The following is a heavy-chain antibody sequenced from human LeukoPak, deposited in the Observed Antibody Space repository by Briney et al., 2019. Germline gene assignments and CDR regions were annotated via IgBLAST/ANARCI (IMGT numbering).Heavy chain of an antibody. CDR1: GGSIDDYY. J-gene: IGHJ4*02. CDR2: IFHTGLT. D-gene: IGHD3-22*01. CDR3: ARVIYFGSSGYSQHFDS. V-gene: IGHV4-59*01. Sequence: SETLSLTCTVSGGSIDDYYWSWIRQPPGGGLEWIGYIFHTGLTKYNPSLQRRASISLDTSKDRFSLTLSSVTPADTAVYYCARVIYFGSSGYSQHFDSWGQGTLVTVSA.